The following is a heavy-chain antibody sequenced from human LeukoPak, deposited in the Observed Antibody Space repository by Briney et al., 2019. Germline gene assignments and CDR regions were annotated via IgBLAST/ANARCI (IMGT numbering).Heavy chain of an antibody. D-gene: IGHD1-26*01. CDR3: AREGEGYYYMDV. J-gene: IGHJ6*03. CDR1: GFTFSSYE. CDR2: ISSSGSTI. V-gene: IGHV3-48*03. Sequence: GGSLRLSCAASGFTFSSYEMNWVRQAPGKGLEWVSYISSSGSTIYYADSVKGRFTISRDNAKNSLYLQMNSLRAEDTAVYYCAREGEGYYYMDVWGKGTTVTISS.